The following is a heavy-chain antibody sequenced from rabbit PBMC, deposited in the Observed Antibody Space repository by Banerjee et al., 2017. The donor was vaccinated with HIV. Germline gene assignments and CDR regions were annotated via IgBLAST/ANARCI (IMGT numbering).Heavy chain of an antibody. V-gene: IGHV1S45*01. CDR1: GFSFRNKYV. Sequence: QEQLEESGGDLVKPEGSLTLTCTASGFSFRNKYVMCWVRQAPGKGLEWIACINTSSGNTVYASWAKGRFTISRTSSTTVTLQMTSLTGADTATYFCGRDRDGDAGYGSLALWGQGTLVTVS. D-gene: IGHD6-1*01. CDR3: GRDRDGDAGYGSLAL. J-gene: IGHJ3*01. CDR2: INTSSGNT.